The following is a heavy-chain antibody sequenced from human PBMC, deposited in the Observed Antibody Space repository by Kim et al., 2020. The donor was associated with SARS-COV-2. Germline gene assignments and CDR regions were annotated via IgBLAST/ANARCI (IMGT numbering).Heavy chain of an antibody. V-gene: IGHV3-15*01. D-gene: IGHD4-17*01. CDR3: TTVRVDYGDYCFDY. Sequence: ATPVKGRLTISRDDAKTTLYLQMNRLKTEDTPVYYCTTVRVDYGDYCFDYWGQGTLVTVSS. J-gene: IGHJ4*02.